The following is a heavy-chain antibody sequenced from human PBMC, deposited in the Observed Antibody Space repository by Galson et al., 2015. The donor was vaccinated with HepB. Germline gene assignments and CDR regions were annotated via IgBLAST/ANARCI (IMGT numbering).Heavy chain of an antibody. V-gene: IGHV4-4*02. CDR2: IYHSGST. CDR1: GGSISSSNW. J-gene: IGHJ6*02. D-gene: IGHD3-3*01. Sequence: SETLSLTCAVSGGSISSSNWWSWVRQPPGKGLEWIGEIYHSGSTNYNPSLKSRVTISVDKSKNQFSLKLSSVTAADTAVYYCARESGYYRPYYYGMDVWGQGTTVTVSS. CDR3: ARESGYYRPYYYGMDV.